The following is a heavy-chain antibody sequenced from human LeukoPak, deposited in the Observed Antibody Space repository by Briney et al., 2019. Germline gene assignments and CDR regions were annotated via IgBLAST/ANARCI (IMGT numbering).Heavy chain of an antibody. Sequence: ASVKVSCTASGYTFTGYYMHWVRQAPGQGLEWMGWINPNSGGTNYAQKFQGRVTMTRDTSISTAYMELSRLRSDDTAVYYCARELYYDSSGYGLIGYWGQGTLVTVSS. V-gene: IGHV1-2*02. J-gene: IGHJ4*02. CDR2: INPNSGGT. D-gene: IGHD3-22*01. CDR1: GYTFTGYY. CDR3: ARELYYDSSGYGLIGY.